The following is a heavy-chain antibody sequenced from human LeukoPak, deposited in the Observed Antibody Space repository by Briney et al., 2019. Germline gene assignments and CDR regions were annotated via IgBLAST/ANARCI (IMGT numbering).Heavy chain of an antibody. D-gene: IGHD6-13*01. Sequence: PSETLSLTCTVSGGSISSYYWSWIRQPAGKGLEWIGRIYTSGSTNYNPSLKSRVTMSVDTSKNQFSLKLSSVTAADTAVYYCARDEWAAAGKMFFPPPHVFDIGAKGTMVTVSS. CDR2: IYTSGST. CDR3: ARDEWAAAGKMFFPPPHVFDI. CDR1: GGSISSYY. V-gene: IGHV4-4*07. J-gene: IGHJ3*02.